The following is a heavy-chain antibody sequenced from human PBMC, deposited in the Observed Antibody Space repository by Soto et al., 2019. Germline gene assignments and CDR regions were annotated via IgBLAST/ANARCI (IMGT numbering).Heavy chain of an antibody. J-gene: IGHJ4*02. Sequence: QVQLVESGGGVVQPGRSLRLSCAASGFTLSTYGMHWVRQAPGKGLEWVAAISYDGSTIYYADSVKGRFTISRDNSKNTLDLQMSSLRVEDTAVYYCANGRGVAVTGTFWGQGTLVTVSS. V-gene: IGHV3-30*18. D-gene: IGHD6-19*01. CDR1: GFTLSTYG. CDR2: ISYDGSTI. CDR3: ANGRGVAVTGTF.